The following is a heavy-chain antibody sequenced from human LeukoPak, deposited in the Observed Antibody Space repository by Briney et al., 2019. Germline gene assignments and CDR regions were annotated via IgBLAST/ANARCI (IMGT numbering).Heavy chain of an antibody. D-gene: IGHD6-13*01. V-gene: IGHV3-23*01. CDR3: AKEWYSSSWYYYYYYMDV. CDR2: ISGSGGST. CDR1: GFTFRSYG. Sequence: GGSPRLSCAASGFTFRSYGMSWVRQAPGKGLEWVSAISGSGGSTYYADSVKGRFTISRDNSKNTLYLQMNSLRAEDTAVYYCAKEWYSSSWYYYYYYMDVWGKGTTVTISS. J-gene: IGHJ6*03.